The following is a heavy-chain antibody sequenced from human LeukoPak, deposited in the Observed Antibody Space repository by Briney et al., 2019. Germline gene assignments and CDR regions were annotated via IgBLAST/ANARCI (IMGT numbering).Heavy chain of an antibody. V-gene: IGHV3-53*05. J-gene: IGHJ3*02. D-gene: IGHD6-13*01. CDR1: GFTVSSNY. CDR2: IYSGGST. CDR3: AKPPSPGIAAAGTFAFDI. Sequence: PGGSLRLSCAASGFTVSSNYMSWVRQAPGKGLEWVSVIYSGGSTYYADSVKGRFTISRDNSKNTLYLQMNSLRAEDTAVYYCAKPPSPGIAAAGTFAFDIWGQGTMVTVSS.